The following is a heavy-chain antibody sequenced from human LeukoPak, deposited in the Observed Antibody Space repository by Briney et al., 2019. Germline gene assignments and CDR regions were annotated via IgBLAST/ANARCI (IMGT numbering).Heavy chain of an antibody. Sequence: SETLSLTCAVYGWSFSGYYCSWIRQPPGKGLEWIGEINHSGSTNYNPSLKSRVTISVATSKTPFSLKLRSVTAAATDVSYCARGSRWLQQTLDYWGQGTLVTVSS. D-gene: IGHD5-24*01. CDR3: ARGSRWLQQTLDY. J-gene: IGHJ4*02. V-gene: IGHV4-34*01. CDR1: GWSFSGYY. CDR2: INHSGST.